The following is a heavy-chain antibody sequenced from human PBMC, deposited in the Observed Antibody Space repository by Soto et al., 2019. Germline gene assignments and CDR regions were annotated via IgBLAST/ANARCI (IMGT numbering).Heavy chain of an antibody. D-gene: IGHD2-2*01. CDR1: GFTFSNYC. V-gene: IGHV3-7*01. Sequence: EVQLVESGGALVQPGGSLRLFCAASGFTFSNYCMSWVRQAPGKGLEWVAHIRPDGSDKYYVDSVKGRFTISRDNAKNSLYLQMNSLRADDTAVYYCARDWTSVSCGRGIDYWGQGILVTVSS. CDR3: ARDWTSVSCGRGIDY. J-gene: IGHJ4*02. CDR2: IRPDGSDK.